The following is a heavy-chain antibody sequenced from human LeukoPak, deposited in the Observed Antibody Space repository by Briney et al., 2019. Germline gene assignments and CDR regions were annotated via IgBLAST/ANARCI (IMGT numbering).Heavy chain of an antibody. D-gene: IGHD3-10*01. Sequence: PQASVKVSCKASGYTFTSYYMHLVRQAPGQGLEWMGIINPSGGSTSYAQKFQGRVTMTRDTSTSTVYMELSSLRSEDTAVYYCAKTYYYGSGSYLYYYYGMDVWGQGTTVTVSS. CDR2: INPSGGST. CDR3: AKTYYYGSGSYLYYYYGMDV. CDR1: GYTFTSYY. V-gene: IGHV1-46*01. J-gene: IGHJ6*02.